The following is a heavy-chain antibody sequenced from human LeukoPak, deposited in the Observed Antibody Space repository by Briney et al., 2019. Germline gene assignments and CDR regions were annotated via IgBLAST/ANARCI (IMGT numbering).Heavy chain of an antibody. V-gene: IGHV1-69*06. CDR2: TIPIFGTA. Sequence: LVKVSCNASGATFGSYAISWLGRAPGQGLRGLGGTIPIFGTANCAQKFQGRVTITADNSTSTAYMELSSLRSEDTAVYYCARAGLEWLVPVYWGQGSLVTVSS. CDR3: ARAGLEWLVPVY. D-gene: IGHD6-19*01. J-gene: IGHJ4*02. CDR1: GATFGSYA.